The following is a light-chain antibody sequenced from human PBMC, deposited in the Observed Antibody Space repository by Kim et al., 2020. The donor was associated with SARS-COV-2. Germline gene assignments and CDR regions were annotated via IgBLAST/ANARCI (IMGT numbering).Light chain of an antibody. J-gene: IGKJ2*03. Sequence: IRMTQSPSSVSASVGDRVIITCRASQDIKNSLAWYQQKPGEAPKFLMYGASTVQSGVPSRFSGSGYGTDFTLTISQVQSEDVATYYCQQYNHFPYSFGQGTKVDIK. V-gene: IGKV1-8*01. CDR3: QQYNHFPYS. CDR2: GAS. CDR1: QDIKNS.